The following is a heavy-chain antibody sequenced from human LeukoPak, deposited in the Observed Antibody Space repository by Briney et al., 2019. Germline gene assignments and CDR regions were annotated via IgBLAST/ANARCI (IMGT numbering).Heavy chain of an antibody. CDR2: IYYSGST. J-gene: IGHJ5*02. Sequence: KPSETLSLTCTVSGGSISSYYWSWIRQPPGKGLECIGYIYYSGSTNYNPSLKSRVTISVDTSKNQFSLKLSSVTAADTAVYYCARGHYEFGELANWFDPWGQGTLVTVSS. CDR3: ARGHYEFGELANWFDP. V-gene: IGHV4-59*01. D-gene: IGHD3-10*01. CDR1: GGSISSYY.